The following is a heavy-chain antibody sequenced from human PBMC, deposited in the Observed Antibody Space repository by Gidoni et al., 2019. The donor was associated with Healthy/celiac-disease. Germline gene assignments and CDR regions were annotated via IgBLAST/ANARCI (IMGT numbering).Heavy chain of an antibody. CDR1: GYTFPSYD. Sequence: QVQLVQSGAEVKKPGASVKVSCKASGYTFPSYDINWVRQATGQGLEWMGWMNPNSGNTGYAQKFQGRVTMTRNTSISTAYMELSSLRSEDTAVYYCARGPLWFGELYPSYWGQGTLVTVSS. V-gene: IGHV1-8*01. CDR3: ARGPLWFGELYPSY. J-gene: IGHJ4*02. CDR2: MNPNSGNT. D-gene: IGHD3-10*01.